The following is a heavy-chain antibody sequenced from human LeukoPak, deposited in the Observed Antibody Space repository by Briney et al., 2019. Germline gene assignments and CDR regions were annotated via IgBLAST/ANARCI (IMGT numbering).Heavy chain of an antibody. CDR3: AKAPDYYYDSSGYPYFDY. J-gene: IGHJ4*02. CDR1: GFTFSSYA. CDR2: ISGSGGST. V-gene: IGHV3-23*01. Sequence: GGSLRLSCAASGFTFSSYAMSWVRQAPGKGLEWVSAISGSGGSTYYADSVKGRFTISRDNSKNTLYLQMNSLRAEDTAVYYCAKAPDYYYDSSGYPYFDYWGQGTLVTVSS. D-gene: IGHD3-22*01.